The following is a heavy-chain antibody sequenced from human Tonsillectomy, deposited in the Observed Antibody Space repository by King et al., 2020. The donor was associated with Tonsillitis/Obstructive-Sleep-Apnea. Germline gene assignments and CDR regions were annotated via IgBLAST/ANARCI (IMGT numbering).Heavy chain of an antibody. CDR1: GFIFSDFT. CDR2: ISYDGSSI. V-gene: IGHV3-30*04. Sequence: VQLVESGGGVVQPGRSLRLSCAASGFIFSDFTMHWVRQAPGKGLQWVAAISYDGSSISYANSVKGRFTISRDKSKNTLYLQMNSLRAEDTAVYYCARARGCDFWSGFPLWGQGTLVTVSS. J-gene: IGHJ4*02. CDR3: ARARGCDFWSGFPL. D-gene: IGHD3-3*01.